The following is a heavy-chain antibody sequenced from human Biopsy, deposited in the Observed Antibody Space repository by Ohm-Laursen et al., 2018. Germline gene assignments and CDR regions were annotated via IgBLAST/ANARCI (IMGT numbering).Heavy chain of an antibody. Sequence: SLRLSCTVSGFNYNIYGMHWVRQAPGKGLEWVAVISYDQITKHYADSVRGRFTISRDNSKNTLYLQVDSLRAEDTAVYYCAKDLSVYYYYGIDVWGQGTTVTVSS. CDR1: GFNYNIYG. CDR3: AKDLSVYYYYGIDV. D-gene: IGHD5/OR15-5a*01. CDR2: ISYDQITK. J-gene: IGHJ6*02. V-gene: IGHV3-30*18.